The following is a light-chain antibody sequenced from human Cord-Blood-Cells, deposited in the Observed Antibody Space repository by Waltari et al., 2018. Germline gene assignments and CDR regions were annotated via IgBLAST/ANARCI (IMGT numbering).Light chain of an antibody. V-gene: IGKV2-29*02. Sequence: DIVMTQTPLSLSVTPGQPASISCKSSQSLLHRDGKTSLYWYLQKPGQSPQLLIYEVSSRCSAVPDRSSSGGSATDFTLKISRGEAEDVGVYYCMQGIRLPPLTFGQGTKVEIK. CDR1: QSLLHRDGKTS. CDR3: MQGIRLPPLT. CDR2: EVS. J-gene: IGKJ1*01.